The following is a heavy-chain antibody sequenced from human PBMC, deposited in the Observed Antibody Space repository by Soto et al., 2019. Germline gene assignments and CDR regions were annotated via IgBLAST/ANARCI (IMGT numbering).Heavy chain of an antibody. CDR2: VNPNRGTA. V-gene: IGHV1-46*01. CDR1: GYAFTNYN. J-gene: IGHJ4*02. Sequence: GASVKVSCKASGYAFTNYNIHWVRLAPGQGLQWMGEVNPNRGTAGYAETFQGRVTMTRDPSTRTVYMVLTSLTAEDSALYYCARSLDYWGQGTLVTVSS. CDR3: ARSLDY.